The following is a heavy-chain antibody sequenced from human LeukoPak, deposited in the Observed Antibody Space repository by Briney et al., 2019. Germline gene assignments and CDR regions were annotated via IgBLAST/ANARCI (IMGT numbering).Heavy chain of an antibody. CDR2: INHSGST. J-gene: IGHJ6*03. V-gene: IGHV4-34*01. D-gene: IGHD6-19*01. CDR3: ARSKGEIAVAGIDYYYYMDV. CDR1: GGSFSGYY. Sequence: SETLSLTCAVYGGSFSGYYWSWIRQPPGKGLEWIGEINHSGSTNYSPSLKSRVTISVDTSKNQFSLKLSSVTAADTAVYYCARSKGEIAVAGIDYYYYMDVWGKGTTVTVSS.